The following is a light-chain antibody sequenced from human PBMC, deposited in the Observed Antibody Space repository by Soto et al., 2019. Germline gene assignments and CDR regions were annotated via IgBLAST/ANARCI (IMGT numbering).Light chain of an antibody. CDR2: GAS. J-gene: IGKJ4*01. CDR3: QQYNSYSPLT. CDR1: QSVSSSY. V-gene: IGKV3-20*01. Sequence: EIVFTQSPGTLSLSPGERATLSCRASQSVSSSYLAWYQQKPGQAPRLLIYGASSRATGIPDRFSGSGSGTEFTLTISSLQPDDFATYYCQQYNSYSPLTFGGGTKVDIK.